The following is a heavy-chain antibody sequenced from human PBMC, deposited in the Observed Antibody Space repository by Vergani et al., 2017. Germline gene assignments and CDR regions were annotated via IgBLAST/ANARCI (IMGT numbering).Heavy chain of an antibody. J-gene: IGHJ4*02. V-gene: IGHV3-30*18. Sequence: VQLVESGGVVVQPGGSLRLSCAASGFTFSGYGMHWVRQAPGKGLEWVAVISYDGSNKYYADSVKGRFTISRDNSKNTLYLQMNSLRAEDTAVYYCAKDYAGNIAALDYWGQGTLVTVSS. D-gene: IGHD6-13*01. CDR1: GFTFSGYG. CDR2: ISYDGSNK. CDR3: AKDYAGNIAALDY.